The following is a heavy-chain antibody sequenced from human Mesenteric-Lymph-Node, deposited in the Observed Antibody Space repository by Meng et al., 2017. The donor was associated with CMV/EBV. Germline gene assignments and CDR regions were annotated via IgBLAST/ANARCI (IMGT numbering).Heavy chain of an antibody. J-gene: IGHJ5*02. CDR2: INHDGSHT. D-gene: IGHD3-3*01. Sequence: GESLKISCAASGFDYGAYWMHWARQAPGKGPVWVSRINHDGSHTWYADSVEGRFTISKDNTKNTLYLQMNSLRVEDTAVYYCVREEGVVASRGNRFDPWGPGTLVTVSS. CDR1: GFDYGAYW. CDR3: VREEGVVASRGNRFDP. V-gene: IGHV3-74*01.